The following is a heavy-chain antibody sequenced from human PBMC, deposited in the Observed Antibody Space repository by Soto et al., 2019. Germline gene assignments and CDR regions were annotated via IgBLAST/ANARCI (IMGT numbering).Heavy chain of an antibody. Sequence: QVPLVESGGGLVKPGGSLRLSCAASGFTFSDYYMSWIRQAPGKGLEWVSYISSSASTIYYADSVKGRFTISRDNAKNSLYLQMNSLRAEDTAVYYCARVRYYDSGSSINWFDPWGQGTLVTVSS. CDR2: ISSSASTI. D-gene: IGHD3-10*01. CDR3: ARVRYYDSGSSINWFDP. CDR1: GFTFSDYY. V-gene: IGHV3-11*01. J-gene: IGHJ5*02.